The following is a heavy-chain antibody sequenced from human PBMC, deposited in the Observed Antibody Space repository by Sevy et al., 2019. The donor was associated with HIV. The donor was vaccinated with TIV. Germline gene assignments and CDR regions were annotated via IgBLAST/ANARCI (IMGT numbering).Heavy chain of an antibody. J-gene: IGHJ4*02. CDR1: GFTFSSYA. CDR2: ISGSGGST. Sequence: GGSLRLSCAASGFTFSSYAMSWVRQAPGKGLEWVSAISGSGGSTYYADSVKGRFTISRDNSKNTVYLQMNSLRAEDTAVYYCAKRGSSGWGNYYFDYWGQGTLVTVSS. CDR3: AKRGSSGWGNYYFDY. D-gene: IGHD6-19*01. V-gene: IGHV3-23*01.